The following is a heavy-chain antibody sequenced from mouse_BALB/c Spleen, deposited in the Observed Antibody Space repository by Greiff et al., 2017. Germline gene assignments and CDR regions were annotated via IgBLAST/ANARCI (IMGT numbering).Heavy chain of an antibody. V-gene: IGHV5-6-5*01. CDR1: GFTFSSYA. CDR2: ISSGGST. D-gene: IGHD2-4*01. J-gene: IGHJ4*01. CDR3: ARGYDYTMDY. Sequence: EVMLVESGGGLVKPGGSLKLSCAASGFTFSSYAMSWVRQTPEKRLEWVASISSGGSTYYPDSVKGRFTISRDNARNILYLQMSSLRSEDTAMYYCARGYDYTMDYWGQGTSVTVSS.